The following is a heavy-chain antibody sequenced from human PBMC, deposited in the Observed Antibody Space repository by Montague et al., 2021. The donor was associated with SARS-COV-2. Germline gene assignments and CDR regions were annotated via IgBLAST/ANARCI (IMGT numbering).Heavy chain of an antibody. D-gene: IGHD4-23*01. V-gene: IGHV2-70*01. Sequence: LALVKPTQTLTLTCTFSGFSLSTSGMCVSWIRQPPGKALEWLTLIDWDDDKYYSTSLKTRLTISKDTSKNQVVLTMTNMDPVDTATYYCARGYGTTVVTRAFDYWGKGTLVTVSS. J-gene: IGHJ4*02. CDR3: ARGYGTTVVTRAFDY. CDR1: GFSLSTSGMC. CDR2: IDWDDDK.